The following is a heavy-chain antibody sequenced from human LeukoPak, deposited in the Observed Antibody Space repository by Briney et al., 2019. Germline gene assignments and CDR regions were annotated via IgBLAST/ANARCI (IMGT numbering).Heavy chain of an antibody. D-gene: IGHD3-22*01. CDR1: GYTFTYYV. V-gene: IGHV1-18*01. J-gene: IGHJ5*02. CDR3: ARGYYDSSGYYWFDP. CDR2: INAYNGNT. Sequence: GASVKVSCKTSGYTFTYYVISWVRQAPGQGLEWMGWINAYNGNTNDAQKFQGRVTMTTDTSTSTAYMELRSLRSDDTAVYYCARGYYDSSGYYWFDPWGQGTLVTVSS.